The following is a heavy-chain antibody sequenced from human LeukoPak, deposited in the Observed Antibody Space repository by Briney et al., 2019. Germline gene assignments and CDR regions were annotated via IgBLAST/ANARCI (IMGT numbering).Heavy chain of an antibody. CDR2: IYYSGST. CDR3: ATLHFWSGYSYFDY. V-gene: IGHV4-59*01. D-gene: IGHD3-3*02. J-gene: IGHJ4*02. CDR1: GGSISSYY. Sequence: SETLSLTCTVSGGSISSYYLSWIRQPPGKGLEWIGYIYYSGSTNYNHSLKSRVTISVDTSKNQFSLNLNSVTAADTAVYYCATLHFWSGYSYFDYWGQGAPVTVSS.